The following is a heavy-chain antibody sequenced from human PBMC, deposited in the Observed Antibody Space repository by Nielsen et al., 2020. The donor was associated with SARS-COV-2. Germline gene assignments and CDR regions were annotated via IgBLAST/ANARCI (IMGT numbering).Heavy chain of an antibody. CDR3: ARHRAVDYYYGMDV. V-gene: IGHV5-10-1*01. CDR1: GYSFTSYW. CDR2: IDPSDSYT. D-gene: IGHD4-23*01. Sequence: KVSCKGSGYSFTSYWISWVRQMPGKGLEWMGRIDPSDSYTNYSPSFRGHVTISADKSISTAYLQWSSLKASDTAMYYCARHRAVDYYYGMDVWGQGTTVTVSS. J-gene: IGHJ6*02.